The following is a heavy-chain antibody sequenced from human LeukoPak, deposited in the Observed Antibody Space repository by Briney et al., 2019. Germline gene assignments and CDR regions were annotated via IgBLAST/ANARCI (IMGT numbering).Heavy chain of an antibody. CDR3: ARGGARPYYYGMDV. CDR2: IYTSGST. Sequence: PAETLSLTCTVSGGSISSYYWSWIRQPAGKGLEWIGRIYTSGSTNYNPSLKSRVTMSVDTSKNQFSLKLSSVTAADTAVYYCARGGARPYYYGMDVWGQGTTVTVSS. CDR1: GGSISSYY. V-gene: IGHV4-4*07. J-gene: IGHJ6*02. D-gene: IGHD6-25*01.